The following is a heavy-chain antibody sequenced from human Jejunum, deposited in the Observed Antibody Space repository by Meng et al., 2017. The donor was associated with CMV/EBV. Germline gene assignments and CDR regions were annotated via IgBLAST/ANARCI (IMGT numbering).Heavy chain of an antibody. D-gene: IGHD4-17*01. CDR2: ITGPGTTL. Sequence: QVQLVESGGGFVKPGGSLRLSCAASGFPFGAYYMTWIRQAPGKGLEWISYITGPGTTLSYADSVRGRFSISRDNDRNLLYLQMNSLRAEDTAVYYCARGNYGFDQWGQGTLVTVSS. J-gene: IGHJ4*02. CDR3: ARGNYGFDQ. CDR1: GFPFGAYY. V-gene: IGHV3-11*01.